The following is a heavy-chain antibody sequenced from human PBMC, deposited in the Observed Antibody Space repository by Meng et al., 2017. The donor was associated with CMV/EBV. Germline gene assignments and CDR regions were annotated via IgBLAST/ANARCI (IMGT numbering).Heavy chain of an antibody. Sequence: SSYAISWVRQAPGQGLEWMGGIIPILGIANYAQKFQGRVTITADKSTSTAYMELSNLRSEDTAVYYCARGVAVAGYRGYWYYGMDVWGQGTTVTVSS. D-gene: IGHD6-19*01. V-gene: IGHV1-69*10. J-gene: IGHJ6*02. CDR2: IIPILGIA. CDR3: ARGVAVAGYRGYWYYGMDV. CDR1: SSYA.